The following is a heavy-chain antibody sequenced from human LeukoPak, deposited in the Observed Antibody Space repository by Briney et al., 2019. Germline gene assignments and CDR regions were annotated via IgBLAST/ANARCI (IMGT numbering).Heavy chain of an antibody. Sequence: ASVKVSCKASGYTFTGYYMHWVRQAPGQGLEWMGCINPNSSSTNYAQKFQGRVTMTRDTSISTAYMELSRLRSDDTAVYYCASTPQSRYCTNGVCTISYMDVWGKGTTVTVSS. CDR3: ASTPQSRYCTNGVCTISYMDV. D-gene: IGHD2-8*01. J-gene: IGHJ6*03. CDR1: GYTFTGYY. CDR2: INPNSSST. V-gene: IGHV1-2*02.